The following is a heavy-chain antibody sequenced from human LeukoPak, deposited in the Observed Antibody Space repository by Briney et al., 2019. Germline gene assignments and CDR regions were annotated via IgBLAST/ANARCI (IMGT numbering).Heavy chain of an antibody. CDR2: ISSSSSYI. CDR1: GFTFSSYS. D-gene: IGHD3-10*01. V-gene: IGHV3-21*01. Sequence: GGSLGLSCAASGFTFSSYSMNWVRQAPGKGLEWVSSISSSSSYIYYADSVKGRFTISRDNAKNSLYLQMNSLRAEDTAVYYCARAPTSLIGNYWGQGTLVTVSS. CDR3: ARAPTSLIGNY. J-gene: IGHJ4*02.